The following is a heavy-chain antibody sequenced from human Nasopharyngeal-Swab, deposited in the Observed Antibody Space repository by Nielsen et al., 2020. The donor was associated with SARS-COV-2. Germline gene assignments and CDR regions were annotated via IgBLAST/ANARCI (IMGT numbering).Heavy chain of an antibody. J-gene: IGHJ4*02. Sequence: VRQAPGKGLEWVSSISSSSSYIYYADSVKGRFTISRDNAKNSLYLQMNSLRAEDTAVYYCARDQGSYFRLYFDYWGQGTLVTVSS. CDR3: ARDQGSYFRLYFDY. CDR2: ISSSSSYI. V-gene: IGHV3-21*01. D-gene: IGHD1-26*01.